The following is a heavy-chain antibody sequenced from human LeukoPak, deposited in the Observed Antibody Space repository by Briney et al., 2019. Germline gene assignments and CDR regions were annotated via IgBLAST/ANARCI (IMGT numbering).Heavy chain of an antibody. CDR3: ARAQSDLQFFDF. V-gene: IGHV4-31*03. CDR2: IYYSGNS. CDR1: VVSLSSGGYY. J-gene: IGHJ4*02. D-gene: IGHD3/OR15-3a*01. Sequence: SQTLSLTCTLSVVSLSSGGYYWSWIRHLPAKGLEWIGYIYYSGNSYSNPSLKNRLTISVATSKNQSSLKVNSVAAADTAVYYCARAQSDLQFFDFWGRGTLVTVSS.